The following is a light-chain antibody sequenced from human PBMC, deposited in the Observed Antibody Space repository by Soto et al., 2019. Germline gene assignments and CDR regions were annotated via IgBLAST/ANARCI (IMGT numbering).Light chain of an antibody. V-gene: IGKV3-15*01. CDR2: GAS. CDR3: QQYNNLPIT. J-gene: IGKJ5*01. Sequence: IVMRQSPATLSVSPGERATLSCRASQSVSSNLAWYQQKPGQAPRLLIYGASTRATGIPARFSGSGSGTEFTLTISSLQSEDFAVYYCQQYNNLPITFGQGTRLEIK. CDR1: QSVSSN.